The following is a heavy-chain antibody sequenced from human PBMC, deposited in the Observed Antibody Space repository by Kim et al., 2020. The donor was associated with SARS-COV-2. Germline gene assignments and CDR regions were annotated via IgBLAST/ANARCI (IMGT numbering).Heavy chain of an antibody. CDR1: GFTFSSYS. J-gene: IGHJ6*02. Sequence: GGSLRLSCAASGFTFSSYSMNWVRQAPGKGLEWVSSISSSSSYIYYADSVKGRFTISRDNAKNSLYLQMNSLRAEDTAVYYCARDRWDSSGYLDYYYYGMDVWGQGTTVTVSS. V-gene: IGHV3-21*01. CDR2: ISSSSSYI. CDR3: ARDRWDSSGYLDYYYYGMDV. D-gene: IGHD3-22*01.